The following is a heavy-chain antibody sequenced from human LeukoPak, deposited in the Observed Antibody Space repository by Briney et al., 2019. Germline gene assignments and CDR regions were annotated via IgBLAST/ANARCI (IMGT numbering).Heavy chain of an antibody. Sequence: SQTLSLTCAVSGGSISSGGYSWSWIRQPPGKGLEWIGYIYHSGSTYYNPSLKSRVTTSVDTSKNQFSLKLSSVTAADTAVYYCAREEQDTAMPMEFDPWGQGTLVTVSS. D-gene: IGHD5-18*01. V-gene: IGHV4-30-2*01. CDR3: AREEQDTAMPMEFDP. CDR2: IYHSGST. CDR1: GGSISSGGYS. J-gene: IGHJ5*02.